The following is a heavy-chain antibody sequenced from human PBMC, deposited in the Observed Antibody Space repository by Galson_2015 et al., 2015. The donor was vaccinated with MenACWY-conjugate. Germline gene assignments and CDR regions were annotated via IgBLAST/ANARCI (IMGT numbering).Heavy chain of an antibody. V-gene: IGHV3-30*02. D-gene: IGHD3-10*01. J-gene: IGHJ4*02. Sequence: SLRLSCAASGFTFSLYHMHWVRQAPGKGLEWVTFIRNDGSNKYYADSVKGRFTISRDNSKNTLYLHTNSLRVEDSAVFYCARAPSTYGSGNSVDYWGQGTLVTVSS. CDR1: GFTFSLYH. CDR2: IRNDGSNK. CDR3: ARAPSTYGSGNSVDY.